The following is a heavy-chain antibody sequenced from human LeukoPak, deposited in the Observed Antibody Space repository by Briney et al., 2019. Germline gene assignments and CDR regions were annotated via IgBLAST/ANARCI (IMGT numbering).Heavy chain of an antibody. CDR3: ARDSNPYYYDSSGSASDAFDI. V-gene: IGHV3-33*01. CDR1: GFTFSSYG. J-gene: IGHJ3*02. Sequence: GRSLRLSCAASGFTFSSYGMHWVRQAPGKGLEWVAVIWYDGSNKYYAASVKGRFTISRDNSKNTLYLQMNSLRAEDTAVYYCARDSNPYYYDSSGSASDAFDIWGQGTMLTVSS. D-gene: IGHD3-22*01. CDR2: IWYDGSNK.